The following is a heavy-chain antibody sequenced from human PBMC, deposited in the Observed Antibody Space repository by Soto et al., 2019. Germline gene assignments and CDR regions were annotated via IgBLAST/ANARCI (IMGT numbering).Heavy chain of an antibody. J-gene: IGHJ6*02. V-gene: IGHV1-2*02. D-gene: IGHD6-13*01. CDR3: ARGGYSSTWSNLLDRSGLDV. CDR2: INPNSGGT. Sequence: ASVKVSCKASGYTFTGYYMHWVRQAPGQGLEWMGWINPNSGGTNYAQKFQGRVTITADTSTYTVYMELSGLRSGDTAVYYCARGGYSSTWSNLLDRSGLDVWGQGTTVTVS. CDR1: GYTFTGYY.